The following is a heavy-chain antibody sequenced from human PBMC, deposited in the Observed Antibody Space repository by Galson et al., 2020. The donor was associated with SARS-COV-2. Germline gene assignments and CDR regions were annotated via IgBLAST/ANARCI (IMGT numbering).Heavy chain of an antibody. V-gene: IGHV4-34*01. D-gene: IGHD5-12*01. Sequence: SETLSLTCAVSGGSFSGYYWSWIRQPPGKGLEWIGEINHSGSTSYNPSLKSRVSMSVDTSKNQFSLELTSVTAADTAVYYCGRLLWGGYEPIDYWGQGTLVTVSS. CDR1: GGSFSGYY. J-gene: IGHJ4*02. CDR2: INHSGST. CDR3: GRLLWGGYEPIDY.